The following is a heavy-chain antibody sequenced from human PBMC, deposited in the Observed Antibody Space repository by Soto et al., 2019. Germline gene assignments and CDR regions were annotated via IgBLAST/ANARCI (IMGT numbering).Heavy chain of an antibody. CDR2: INPNSGGT. J-gene: IGHJ6*02. CDR3: ARGNRDDFWSGYPNGYYGMVT. D-gene: IGHD3-3*01. V-gene: IGHV1-2*04. Sequence: ASVKVSCRASGYTFTSYGISWVRQAPGQGLEWMGWINPNSGGTNYAQKFQGWVTMTRDTSISTAYMELSRLRSDDTAVYYCARGNRDDFWSGYPNGYYGMVTWGQGTTVTVSS. CDR1: GYTFTSYG.